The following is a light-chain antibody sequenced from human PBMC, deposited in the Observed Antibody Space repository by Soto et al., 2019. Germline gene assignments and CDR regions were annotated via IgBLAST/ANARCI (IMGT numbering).Light chain of an antibody. CDR2: GAS. CDR1: QSVSSNY. V-gene: IGKV3-20*01. CDR3: QQYGSSPTWT. J-gene: IGKJ1*01. Sequence: DIVLTQSPGTLSLSPGERATLSCRAIQSVSSNYLAWYQQKSGQAPRLLIYGASTRATGIPDRFSGSGSGTDFTLTISRLEPEDSAVYYCQQYGSSPTWTFGQGTKVDI.